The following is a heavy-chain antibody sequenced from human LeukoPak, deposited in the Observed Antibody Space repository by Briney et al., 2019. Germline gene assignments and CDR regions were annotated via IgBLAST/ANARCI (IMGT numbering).Heavy chain of an antibody. Sequence: GGSLRLACVASGLRIRHNSMNWVRQAPGKGLEWVAYISTTGSTTYYADSLKGRFTIARDNARNALDLQMNSLRAEDAAVYYCARSVMTGSTTRAFDMWGQGTMVTVSS. CDR3: ARSVMTGSTTRAFDM. J-gene: IGHJ3*02. D-gene: IGHD2/OR15-2a*01. V-gene: IGHV3-48*04. CDR1: GLRIRHNS. CDR2: ISTTGSTT.